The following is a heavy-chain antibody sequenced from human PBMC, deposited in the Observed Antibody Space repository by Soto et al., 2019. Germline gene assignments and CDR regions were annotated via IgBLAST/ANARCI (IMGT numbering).Heavy chain of an antibody. J-gene: IGHJ3*02. CDR2: INPSGGST. CDR1: GYTFTSYY. V-gene: IGHV1-46*01. Sequence: GSSVKVSCKASGYTFTSYYMHWVRQAPGQGLEWMGVINPSGGSTRYAQKFQGRVIMTRDTSTSTVYMDLSSLRSEDTAVYYCASLFDFWRVYDDDYMGEGGGFDIWGQGTMVTVS. CDR3: ASLFDFWRVYDDDYMGEGGGFDI. D-gene: IGHD3-3*01.